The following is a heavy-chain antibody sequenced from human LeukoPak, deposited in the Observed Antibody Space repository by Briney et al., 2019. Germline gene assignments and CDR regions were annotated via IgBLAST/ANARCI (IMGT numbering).Heavy chain of an antibody. CDR3: ARAEYYYDSSGYPIDY. D-gene: IGHD3-22*01. V-gene: IGHV3-7*01. CDR1: GFSFSDFT. J-gene: IGHJ4*02. Sequence: GGSLRLSCAASGFSFSDFTMNWVRQAPGKGLEWVANIKQDGSEKYYVDSVKGRFTISRDNAKNSLYLQMNSLRAEDTAVYYCARAEYYYDSSGYPIDYWGQGTLVTVSS. CDR2: IKQDGSEK.